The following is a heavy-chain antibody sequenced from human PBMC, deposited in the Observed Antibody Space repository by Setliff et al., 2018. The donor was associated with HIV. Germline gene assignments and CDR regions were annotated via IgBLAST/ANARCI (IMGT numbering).Heavy chain of an antibody. J-gene: IGHJ3*02. CDR3: ARESPYDTSGYYFGALDI. CDR1: GFTFSTYA. Sequence: GGSLRLSCAASGFTFSTYAMNWVRQTSGKGLEWVAYVSRDSNNIYYADSVKGRFTISRDNARNSLYLQMSSLTAEDTAVYYCARESPYDTSGYYFGALDIWGQGTMVTVSS. V-gene: IGHV3-48*01. CDR2: VSRDSNNI. D-gene: IGHD3-22*01.